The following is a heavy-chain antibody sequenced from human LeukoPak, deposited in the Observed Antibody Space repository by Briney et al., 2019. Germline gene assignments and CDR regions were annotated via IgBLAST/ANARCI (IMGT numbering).Heavy chain of an antibody. CDR2: IYSGGST. V-gene: IGHV3-66*02. D-gene: IGHD6-19*01. CDR3: ARDPDSGWDAFDI. J-gene: IGHJ3*02. Sequence: PGGSLRLSCAASGFTVSSNYISWVRQAPGQGLEWVSVIYSGGSTYYADSVKGRFTISRDNSKNTLYLQMNSLRAEDTAVYYCARDPDSGWDAFDIWGQGTMVTVSS. CDR1: GFTVSSNY.